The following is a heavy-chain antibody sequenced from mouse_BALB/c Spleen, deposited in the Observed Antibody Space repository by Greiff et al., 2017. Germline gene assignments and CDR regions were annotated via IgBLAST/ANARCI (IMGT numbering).Heavy chain of an antibody. V-gene: IGHV5-6-5*01. CDR2: ISSGGST. CDR3: ARGYDYDGYAMDY. Sequence: EVKVVESGGGLVKPGGSLKLSCAASGFTFSSYAMSWVRQTPEKRLEWVASISSGGSTYYPDSVKGRFTISRDNARNILYLQMSSLRSEDTAMYYCARGYDYDGYAMDYWGQGTSVTVSS. CDR1: GFTFSSYA. D-gene: IGHD2-4*01. J-gene: IGHJ4*01.